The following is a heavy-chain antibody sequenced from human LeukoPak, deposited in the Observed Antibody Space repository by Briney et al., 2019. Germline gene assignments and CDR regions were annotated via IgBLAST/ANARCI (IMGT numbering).Heavy chain of an antibody. CDR2: IKQDGSEK. CDR3: ARVQSGSYYYYYYYYGMDV. CDR1: GFTFSSYW. V-gene: IGHV3-7*01. D-gene: IGHD1-26*01. Sequence: GGSLRLPCAASGFTFSSYWMSWVRQAPGKGLEWVANIKQDGSEKYYVDSVKGRFTISRDNAKNSLYLQMNSLRAEDTAVYYCARVQSGSYYYYYYYYGMDVWGQGTTVTVSS. J-gene: IGHJ6*02.